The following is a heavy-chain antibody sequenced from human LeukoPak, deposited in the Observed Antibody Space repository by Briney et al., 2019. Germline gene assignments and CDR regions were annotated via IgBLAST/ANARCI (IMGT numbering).Heavy chain of an antibody. CDR3: ARGEITPDAFDI. V-gene: IGHV4-31*03. D-gene: IGHD5-24*01. J-gene: IGHJ3*02. CDR2: IYYSGST. CDR1: GGPISSVGYY. Sequence: SHTLSLTCTVSGGPISSVGYYWSSIRQHPGKVLEWIGYIYYSGSTYYNQSLKSRVTISVDTSKNQFSLKLSSVTAADTGVYYCARGEITPDAFDIWGQGTMVTVSS.